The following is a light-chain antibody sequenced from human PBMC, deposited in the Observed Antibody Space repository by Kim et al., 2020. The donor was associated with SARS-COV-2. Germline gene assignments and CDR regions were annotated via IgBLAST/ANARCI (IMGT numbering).Light chain of an antibody. CDR2: DVS. CDR3: SSYTSSSTLVV. CDR1: SSDVGGYNY. J-gene: IGLJ2*01. V-gene: IGLV2-14*03. Sequence: SITISCTGTSSDVGGYNYVSWYQQHPGKDPKLMIYDVSNRPSGVSNRFSGSKSGNTASLTISGLQAEDEADYYCSSYTSSSTLVVFGGGTQLTVL.